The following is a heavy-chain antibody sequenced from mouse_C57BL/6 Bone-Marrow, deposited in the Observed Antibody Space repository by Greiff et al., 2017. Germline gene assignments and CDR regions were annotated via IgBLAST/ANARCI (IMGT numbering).Heavy chain of an antibody. Sequence: QVQLQQSGAELVRPGASVTLSCKASGYTFTDYEMHWVKQTPVHGLEWIGAIDPETGGTAYNQKFKGKAILTADKSSSTAYMELRILTSEDSAVYYCTRSDSVAWFAYWGQGTLVTVSA. V-gene: IGHV1-15*01. D-gene: IGHD2-12*01. J-gene: IGHJ3*01. CDR2: IDPETGGT. CDR1: GYTFTDYE. CDR3: TRSDSVAWFAY.